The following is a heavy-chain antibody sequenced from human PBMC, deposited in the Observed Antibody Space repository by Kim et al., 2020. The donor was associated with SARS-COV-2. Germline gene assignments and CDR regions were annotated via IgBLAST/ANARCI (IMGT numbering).Heavy chain of an antibody. CDR3: AKRVGEAFDI. CDR1: GFTFSSYA. D-gene: IGHD3-10*01. V-gene: IGHV3-23*03. Sequence: GGSLRLSCAASGFTFSSYAMSWVRQAPGKGLEWVSVIYSGGSSTYYADSVKGRFTISRDNSKNTLYLQMNSLRAEDTAVYYCAKRVGEAFDIWGQGTMVTVSS. J-gene: IGHJ3*02. CDR2: IYSGGSST.